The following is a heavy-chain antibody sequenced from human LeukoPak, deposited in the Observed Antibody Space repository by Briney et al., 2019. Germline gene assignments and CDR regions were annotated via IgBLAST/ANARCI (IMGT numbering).Heavy chain of an antibody. V-gene: IGHV3-23*01. CDR3: AKSKTAAAGTGEFGI. CDR2: FSATDGST. Sequence: GGSLRLSCAASGFTFSNYAMSWVRQGPGKGLEWVSGFSATDGSTQYADSVRGRFTISRDNSKNTLFLQMNSLRAEDTAVYYCAKSKTAAAGTGEFGIWGQGTMVTVSS. J-gene: IGHJ3*02. D-gene: IGHD6-13*01. CDR1: GFTFSNYA.